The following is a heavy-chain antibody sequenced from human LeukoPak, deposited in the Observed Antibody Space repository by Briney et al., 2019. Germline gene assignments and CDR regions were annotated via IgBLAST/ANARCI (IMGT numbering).Heavy chain of an antibody. Sequence: GRSLRLSCAASGFTFSSYGMHWVRQAPGKGLEWVAVISYDGSNKYYADSVKGRFTISRDNSKNTLYLQMNSLRAEDTAVYYCAKDLYYYDSNGYYALGYWGQGTLVTVSS. V-gene: IGHV3-30*18. CDR3: AKDLYYYDSNGYYALGY. CDR1: GFTFSSYG. CDR2: ISYDGSNK. J-gene: IGHJ4*02. D-gene: IGHD3-22*01.